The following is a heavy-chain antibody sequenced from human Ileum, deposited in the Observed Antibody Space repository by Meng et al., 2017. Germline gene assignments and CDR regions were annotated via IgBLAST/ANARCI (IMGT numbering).Heavy chain of an antibody. CDR3: AREGAYNGGDY. J-gene: IGHJ4*02. V-gene: IGHV1-18*01. Sequence: QVPLVQSGAEVKKPGASVKVSCKASGYTFTTYGISWVRQAPGQGLEWMGGMNTDKGNTNYAQKFQGRVTMTIDTSTSTAYMELRSLRSDDTAVYYCAREGAYNGGDYWGQGTLVTVSS. CDR2: MNTDKGNT. CDR1: GYTFTTYG. D-gene: IGHD1-1*01.